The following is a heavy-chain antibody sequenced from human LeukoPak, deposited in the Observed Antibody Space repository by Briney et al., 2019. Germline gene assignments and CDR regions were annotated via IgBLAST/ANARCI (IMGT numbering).Heavy chain of an antibody. V-gene: IGHV3-48*03. J-gene: IGHJ4*02. Sequence: GGSLRLSCVASGFTFSSYEMKWVRQVPGKGLEWVSYISGSVRIIYYADSVKGRFTISRDNSKNTLYLQMNSLRAEDTAVYYCAKVLYSSSWYEDYWGQGTLVTVSS. CDR1: GFTFSSYE. CDR3: AKVLYSSSWYEDY. CDR2: ISGSVRII. D-gene: IGHD6-13*01.